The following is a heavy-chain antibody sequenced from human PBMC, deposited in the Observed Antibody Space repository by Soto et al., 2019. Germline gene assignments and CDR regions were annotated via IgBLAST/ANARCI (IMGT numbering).Heavy chain of an antibody. Sequence: SGPTLVNPTETLTLTCTVSEFSLINARMGVRWSRQPPGKALEWLAHIFSNDEKSYSTSLKSRLTISKDTSKSQVVLTMTNMDPVDTATYYCARIPYDFWSGFDFWGQGTLVTVSS. CDR3: ARIPYDFWSGFDF. CDR2: IFSNDEK. J-gene: IGHJ4*02. D-gene: IGHD3-3*01. V-gene: IGHV2-26*01. CDR1: EFSLINARMG.